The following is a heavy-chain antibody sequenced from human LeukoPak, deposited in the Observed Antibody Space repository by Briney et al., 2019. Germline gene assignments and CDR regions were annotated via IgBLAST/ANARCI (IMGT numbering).Heavy chain of an antibody. CDR3: AKGSPMTTEYYFDY. J-gene: IGHJ4*02. Sequence: PGGSLRLSCAASGFTFSSNWMHWVRQAPGKGLVWVSRINEDGSTTNYADSVKGRSTIFRDNAKNTLYLQMNSLRAEDTAVYYCAKGSPMTTEYYFDYWGQGTLVTVSS. CDR2: INEDGSTT. CDR1: GFTFSSNW. D-gene: IGHD4-17*01. V-gene: IGHV3-74*01.